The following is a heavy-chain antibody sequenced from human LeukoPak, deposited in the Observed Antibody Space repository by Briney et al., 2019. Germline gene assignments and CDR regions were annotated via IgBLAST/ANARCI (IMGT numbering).Heavy chain of an antibody. V-gene: IGHV4-39*07. Sequence: SETLSLTCTVSGGSISSSSYYWGWIRQPPGKGLERIGSIYYSGSTYYNPSLKSRVTISVDTSKNHFSLRLSSVTAADTAVYCCARGRPYNVGLPPWFDPWGQGTLVTVSS. CDR3: ARGRPYNVGLPPWFDP. J-gene: IGHJ5*02. CDR2: IYYSGST. CDR1: GGSISSSSYY. D-gene: IGHD1-14*01.